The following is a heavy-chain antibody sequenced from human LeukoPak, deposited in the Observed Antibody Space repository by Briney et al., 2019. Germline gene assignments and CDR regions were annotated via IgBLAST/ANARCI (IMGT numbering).Heavy chain of an antibody. CDR3: ARDLFVVAFDY. CDR2: ISAYNGNT. V-gene: IGHV1-18*01. CDR1: GYTFTSYG. J-gene: IGHJ4*02. Sequence: ASVTVSCKASGYTFTSYGISWVRQAPGQGLEWMGWISAYNGNTKYAQNLQGRVTMTTDTSTSTAYMELRSLRSDDTAVYYCARDLFVVAFDYWGQGTLVTVSS. D-gene: IGHD2-15*01.